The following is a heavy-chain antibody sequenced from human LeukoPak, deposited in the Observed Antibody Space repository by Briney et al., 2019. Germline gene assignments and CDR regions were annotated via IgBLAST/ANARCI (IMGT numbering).Heavy chain of an antibody. J-gene: IGHJ4*02. CDR3: ARGPRGSGWYHRDY. D-gene: IGHD6-19*01. Sequence: PSETLSLTCALYGASFSGYYWSWIRQPPGKWLEWIGEINHSGSTNYNPSLKSRVTISVDTSKNQFSLKLSSVTAADTAVYYCARGPRGSGWYHRDYWGQGTLVTVSS. CDR2: INHSGST. CDR1: GASFSGYY. V-gene: IGHV4-34*01.